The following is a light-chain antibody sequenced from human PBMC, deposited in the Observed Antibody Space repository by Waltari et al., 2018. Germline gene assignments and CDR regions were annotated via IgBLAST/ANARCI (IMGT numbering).Light chain of an antibody. V-gene: IGLV1-44*01. CDR2: STT. CDR1: IYTLALNT. Sequence: QSVLTQPPSASGTPGRRVTISCSGTIYTLALNTVTWYQQFPGTAPKLLIFSTTQRPSGVPDRFSASKSGTSASLAINGLQAADEADYYCGAWDDGVKEWVFGGGTKLTVL. J-gene: IGLJ3*02. CDR3: GAWDDGVKEWV.